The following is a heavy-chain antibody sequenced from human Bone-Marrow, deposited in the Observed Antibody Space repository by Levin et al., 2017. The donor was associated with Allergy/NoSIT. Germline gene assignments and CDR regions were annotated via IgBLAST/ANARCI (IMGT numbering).Heavy chain of an antibody. J-gene: IGHJ4*02. Sequence: HPGESLKISCRASGFNFGDYALSWIRQAPGKGLEWVASIGSNTYGATTDYATSVRGRATISRADSTSVAYLEMTSLINEDTAVYYCSRQNYYGSGTSFDFWGRGTLVTVSS. V-gene: IGHV3-49*03. D-gene: IGHD3-10*01. CDR1: GFNFGDYA. CDR2: IGSNTYGATT. CDR3: SRQNYYGSGTSFDF.